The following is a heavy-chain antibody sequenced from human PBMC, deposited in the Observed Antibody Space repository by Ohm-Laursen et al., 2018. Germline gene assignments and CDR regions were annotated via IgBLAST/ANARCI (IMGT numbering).Heavy chain of an antibody. Sequence: GTLSLTCTVSGSSISSYYWSWIRQPAGKGLEWIGRIYTSGSTNYNPSLKSRVTMSVDTSKNQFSLKLSSVTAADTAVYYCARAAGSSGWYYFDYWGQGTLVTVSS. CDR1: GSSISSYY. V-gene: IGHV4-4*07. D-gene: IGHD6-19*01. CDR2: IYTSGST. CDR3: ARAAGSSGWYYFDY. J-gene: IGHJ4*02.